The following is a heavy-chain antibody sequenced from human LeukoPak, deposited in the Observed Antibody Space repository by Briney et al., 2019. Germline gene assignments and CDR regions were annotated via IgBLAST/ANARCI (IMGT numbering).Heavy chain of an antibody. CDR3: AKRLDY. Sequence: PGGSLRLSCAASGFTFDDYGMHWVRQAPGKGLEWVSGISWNSGSIGYADSVKGRFTISRDNAKNSLYLQMNSLRAEDTALYYCAKRLDYWGQGTLVTVSS. J-gene: IGHJ4*02. CDR2: ISWNSGSI. V-gene: IGHV3-9*01. CDR1: GFTFDDYG.